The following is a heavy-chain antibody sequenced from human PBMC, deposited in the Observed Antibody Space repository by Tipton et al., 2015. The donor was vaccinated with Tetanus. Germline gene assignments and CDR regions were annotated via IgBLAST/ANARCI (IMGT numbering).Heavy chain of an antibody. Sequence: QLVQSGAEVKKPGASVKASCKASGYTFTSYDINWVRQATGQGLEWMGWMNPNSGNTGYAQKFQGRVTMTRNTSISTAYMELSSLRSEDTAVYYCARAVIAAETFFDRYYYYGMDVWGQGTTVTVSS. CDR3: ARAVIAAETFFDRYYYYGMDV. CDR1: GYTFTSYD. V-gene: IGHV1-8*01. D-gene: IGHD6-13*01. CDR2: MNPNSGNT. J-gene: IGHJ6*02.